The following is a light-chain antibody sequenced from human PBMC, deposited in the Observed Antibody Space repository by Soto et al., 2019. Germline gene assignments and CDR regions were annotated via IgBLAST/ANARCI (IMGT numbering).Light chain of an antibody. CDR2: GAS. CDR3: HQRSNWPSFT. Sequence: EIVMTQSPATLSVSPGERATLSCRASQSVSSNLAWYQQKPGQAPRLLIYGASNRATGIPARFSGSGSGTDFTLTISSLEPEDFAIYYCHQRSNWPSFTFGPGTKVDIK. V-gene: IGKV3-11*01. CDR1: QSVSSN. J-gene: IGKJ3*01.